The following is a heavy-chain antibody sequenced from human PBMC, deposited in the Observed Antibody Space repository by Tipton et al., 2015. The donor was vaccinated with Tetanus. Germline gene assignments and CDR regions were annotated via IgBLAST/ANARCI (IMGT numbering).Heavy chain of an antibody. V-gene: IGHV3-23*01. CDR3: AKIDLYGDTPLWT. J-gene: IGHJ5*02. D-gene: IGHD4-17*01. CDR1: GFTFSSYA. Sequence: SLRLSCAASGFTFSSYAMHWVRQAPGKGLEWVSAISGSGGSTYYADSVKGRFTISRDNSKNTLYLQMNSLRAEDTAVYYCAKIDLYGDTPLWTWGQGTLVTVSS. CDR2: ISGSGGST.